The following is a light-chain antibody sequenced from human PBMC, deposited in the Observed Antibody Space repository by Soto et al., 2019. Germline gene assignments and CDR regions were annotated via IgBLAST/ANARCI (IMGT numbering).Light chain of an antibody. Sequence: EVVMTQSPATLSLSPGERATLSCRASQSISSYLGWFQQKPGQAPRLLIYDTSSRATGIPDRFSGSGSGTEFTLTISSLQPDDFATYYCQKYNSYSGWTFGQGTKVDIK. J-gene: IGKJ1*01. CDR1: QSISSY. CDR2: DTS. V-gene: IGKV3D-15*01. CDR3: QKYNSYSGWT.